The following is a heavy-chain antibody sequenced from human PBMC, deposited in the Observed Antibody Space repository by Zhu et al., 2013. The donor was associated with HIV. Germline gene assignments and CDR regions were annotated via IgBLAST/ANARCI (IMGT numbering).Heavy chain of an antibody. CDR1: GGTFSSYA. J-gene: IGHJ4*02. CDR3: ARVSLGIFGVVRRYYFDY. CDR2: IIPIFGTA. Sequence: QVQLVQSGAEVKKPGSSVKVSCKASGGTFSSYAISWVRQAPGQGLEWMGGIIPIFGTANYAQKFQGRVTITADKSTSTAYMELSSLRSEDTAVYYCARVSLGIFGVVRRYYFDYWGQGTLVTVSS. D-gene: IGHD3-3*01. V-gene: IGHV1-69*06.